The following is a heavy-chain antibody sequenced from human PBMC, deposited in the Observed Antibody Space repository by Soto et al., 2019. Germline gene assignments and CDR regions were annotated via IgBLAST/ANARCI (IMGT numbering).Heavy chain of an antibody. D-gene: IGHD3-16*01. Sequence: SETLSLTCTVTGVSIIGYYCTLIRQSYVDGLEWILLIYSSLSTNYNPSLNSRVTISLDTSMNYFSLRLSSVTAAETAVYYCARGQSFYVWFEQWGQGNLVIVSS. CDR3: ARGQSFYVWFEQ. V-gene: IGHV4-4*07. CDR1: GVSIIGYY. CDR2: IYSSLST. J-gene: IGHJ5*02.